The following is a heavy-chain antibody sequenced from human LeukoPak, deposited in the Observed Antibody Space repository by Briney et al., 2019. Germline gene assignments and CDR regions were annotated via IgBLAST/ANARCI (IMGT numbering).Heavy chain of an antibody. CDR2: ISAYNGNT. J-gene: IGHJ3*02. Sequence: ASVKVSCKASGYTFTSYGISWVRQAPGQGLEWMGWISAYNGNTNYAQKLQGRVTMTTDTSTSTAYMELRSLRSDDTAVYYCANGSGSYGDDAFDIWGQGTMVTVSS. CDR3: ANGSGSYGDDAFDI. CDR1: GYTFTSYG. D-gene: IGHD1-26*01. V-gene: IGHV1-18*01.